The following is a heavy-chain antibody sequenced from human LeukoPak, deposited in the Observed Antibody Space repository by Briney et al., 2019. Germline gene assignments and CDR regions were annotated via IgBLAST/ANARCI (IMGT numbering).Heavy chain of an antibody. D-gene: IGHD3-10*01. Sequence: GGSLRLSCAASGFTFSSYWMSWVRLAPGKGLEWEANIKQDGSEKYYVDSVKGRFIISRDNAKNSLYLQMNSLRAEDTAVYYCAKGAFRDQVQGYYYMDVWGKGTTVTVSS. J-gene: IGHJ6*03. CDR3: AKGAFRDQVQGYYYMDV. CDR2: IKQDGSEK. V-gene: IGHV3-7*01. CDR1: GFTFSSYW.